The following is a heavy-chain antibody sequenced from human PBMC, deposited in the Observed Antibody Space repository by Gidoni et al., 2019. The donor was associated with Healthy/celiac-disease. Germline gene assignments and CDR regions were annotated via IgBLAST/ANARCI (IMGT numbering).Heavy chain of an antibody. CDR3: ARDFPLDGSGSYYKLDYFDY. J-gene: IGHJ4*02. CDR1: GFTFSSYS. CDR2: ISSSSSYI. V-gene: IGHV3-21*01. D-gene: IGHD3-10*01. Sequence: EVQLVESGGGLVKPGGSLRLSCAASGFTFSSYSMNWVRQAPGKGLEWVSSISSSSSYISYADSVKGRFTISRDNAKNSLYLQMNSLRAEDTAVYYCARDFPLDGSGSYYKLDYFDYWGQGTLVTVSS.